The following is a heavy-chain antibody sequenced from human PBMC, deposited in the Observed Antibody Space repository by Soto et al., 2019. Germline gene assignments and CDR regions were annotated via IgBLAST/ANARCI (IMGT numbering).Heavy chain of an antibody. Sequence: SETLSLTCTVSGGSISSSSYYWSWIRQPAGKGLEWIGRIYTSGSTNYNPSLKSRVTMSIDTSKNQFSLKLSSVTAADTAVYYCASIGEYSSSSLFDYWGQGTLVTVSS. CDR1: GGSISSSSYY. CDR2: IYTSGST. V-gene: IGHV4-61*02. CDR3: ASIGEYSSSSLFDY. J-gene: IGHJ4*02. D-gene: IGHD6-6*01.